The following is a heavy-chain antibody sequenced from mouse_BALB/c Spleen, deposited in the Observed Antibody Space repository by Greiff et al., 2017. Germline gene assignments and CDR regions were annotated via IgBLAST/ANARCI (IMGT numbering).Heavy chain of an antibody. D-gene: IGHD2-4*01. CDR1: GFTFSSFG. J-gene: IGHJ4*01. V-gene: IGHV5-17*02. Sequence: EVQLVESGGGLVQPGGSRRLSCAASGFTFSSFGMHWVRQAPEKGLEWVAYISSGSSTIYYADTVKGRFTISRDNPKNTLFLQMTSLRSEDTAMYYCARRGDYDYAMDYWGQGTSVTVSS. CDR3: ARRGDYDYAMDY. CDR2: ISSGSSTI.